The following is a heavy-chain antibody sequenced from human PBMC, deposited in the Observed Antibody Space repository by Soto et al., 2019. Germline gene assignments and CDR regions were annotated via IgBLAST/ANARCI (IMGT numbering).Heavy chain of an antibody. Sequence: EVQLLESGGGLVQPGGSLRLSCAASGFTFSSYAMSWVRQAPGKGLEWVSVISGSGGSTYYADSVKGRFTISRDNSKNTLYLQMSSRRAEDTAVYYCANRGAGHYFGYWGQGTLVTVSS. CDR1: GFTFSSYA. D-gene: IGHD6-19*01. CDR3: ANRGAGHYFGY. CDR2: ISGSGGST. V-gene: IGHV3-23*01. J-gene: IGHJ4*02.